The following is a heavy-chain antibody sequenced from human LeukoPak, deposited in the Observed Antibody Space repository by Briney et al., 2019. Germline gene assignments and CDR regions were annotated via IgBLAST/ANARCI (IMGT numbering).Heavy chain of an antibody. CDR1: GYTFTGYY. D-gene: IGHD5-18*01. CDR3: ARVDLQLWSYYYYMDV. V-gene: IGHV1-2*02. J-gene: IGHJ6*03. Sequence: ASVKVSCKASGYTFTGYYMHWMRQAPGQGLEWMGWINPNSGGTNYAQKFQGRVTMTRDTSISTAYMELGRLRSDDTAVYYCARVDLQLWSYYYYMDVWGKGTTVTVSS. CDR2: INPNSGGT.